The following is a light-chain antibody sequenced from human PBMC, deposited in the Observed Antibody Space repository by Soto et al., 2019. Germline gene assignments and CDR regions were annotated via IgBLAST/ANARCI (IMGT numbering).Light chain of an antibody. CDR1: QSVSSY. V-gene: IGKV3-11*01. Sequence: EVVLTQSPAILSLSPGERATLSCRASQSVSSYLAWYQQKPGQTPRLLIYDASNRATGIPARFSGSGSGTDFTLTISSLEPEDFAVYFCQQRGNWPPTFGPGNKVDI. J-gene: IGKJ3*01. CDR3: QQRGNWPPT. CDR2: DAS.